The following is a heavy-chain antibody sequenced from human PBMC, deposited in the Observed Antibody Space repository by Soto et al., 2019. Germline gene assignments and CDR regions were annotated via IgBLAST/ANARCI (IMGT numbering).Heavy chain of an antibody. CDR1: GGTLSSYA. J-gene: IGHJ6*02. V-gene: IGHV1-69*13. D-gene: IGHD3-3*01. CDR2: ILPKFGPA. CDR3: AGETKNTSSNWTITIFGLGYLPQYYYYGMDV. Sequence: AVNVSCKASGGTLSSYAISWLRQAPGQGREWMGGILPKFGPANYAQKFQGRVTITADESTSTAYMELSRLRSEDTAVYYCAGETKNTSSNWTITIFGLGYLPQYYYYGMDVWGQGTTVTVSS.